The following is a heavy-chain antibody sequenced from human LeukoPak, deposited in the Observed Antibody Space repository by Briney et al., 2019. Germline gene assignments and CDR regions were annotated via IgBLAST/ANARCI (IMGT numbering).Heavy chain of an antibody. CDR2: VSSSSSYI. J-gene: IGHJ6*02. CDR3: ARDRVVPAAAMDA. D-gene: IGHD2-2*01. V-gene: IGHV3-21*01. Sequence: GSLRLSCAASGFTFSSYSMNWVRQAPGKGLEWVSSVSSSSSYIYYADSVKGRFTISRDNAKNSLYLQMNSLRAEDTAVYYCARDRVVPAAAMDAWGQGTTVTVSS. CDR1: GFTFSSYS.